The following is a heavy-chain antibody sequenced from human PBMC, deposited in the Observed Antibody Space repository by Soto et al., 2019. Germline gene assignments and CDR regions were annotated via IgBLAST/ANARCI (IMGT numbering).Heavy chain of an antibody. V-gene: IGHV1-3*01. Sequence: ASVKVSCKASGYTFTSYAMHWVRQAPGQRLECMGWINAGNGNTKYSQKFQGRVTITRDTSASTVYMDLSSLRSEDTAVYYCASSHGTSWYGDYWGQGTLVTVS. CDR2: INAGNGNT. D-gene: IGHD6-13*01. J-gene: IGHJ4*02. CDR1: GYTFTSYA. CDR3: ASSHGTSWYGDY.